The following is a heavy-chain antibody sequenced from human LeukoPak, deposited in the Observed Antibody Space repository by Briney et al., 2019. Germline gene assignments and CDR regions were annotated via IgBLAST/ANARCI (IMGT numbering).Heavy chain of an antibody. J-gene: IGHJ3*02. CDR2: TYYRSKWYN. D-gene: IGHD2-2*01. V-gene: IGHV6-1*01. CDR1: GDSVSSNSAA. Sequence: SQTLSLTCAISGDSVSSNSAAWNWIRQSPSRGLEWLGRTYYRSKWYNDYAVSMKSRITINPDTSKTQFSLQLNSVTPEDTAVYYCARGAPPDIVVVPAQGAFDIWGQGTMVTVSS. CDR3: ARGAPPDIVVVPAQGAFDI.